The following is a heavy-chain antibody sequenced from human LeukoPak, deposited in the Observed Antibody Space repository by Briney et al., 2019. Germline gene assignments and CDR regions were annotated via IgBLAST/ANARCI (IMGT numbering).Heavy chain of an antibody. J-gene: IGHJ4*02. V-gene: IGHV1-2*02. CDR1: GYTLTGYY. CDR3: ARDLYSSSSFDY. Sequence: ASVKVSCKASGYTLTGYYMHWVRQAPGQGLEWMGWINPNSGGTNYAQKFQGRVTMTRDTSISTAYMELSGLRSDDTAVYYCARDLYSSSSFDYWGQGILVTVSS. CDR2: INPNSGGT. D-gene: IGHD6-6*01.